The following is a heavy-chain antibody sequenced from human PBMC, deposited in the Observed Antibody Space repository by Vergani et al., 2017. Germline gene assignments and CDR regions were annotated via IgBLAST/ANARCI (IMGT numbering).Heavy chain of an antibody. Sequence: EKQLVQSGSETKKPGESLKISCQAFGYIFSNFWIGWVRQRPGRGLEWMGIIYPGHSDTRYNPSFEGHITISADKSMTTAYLQWSSLQASDTAIYYCAGNTMSCAGGSCYLGGMDVWCQGTTVTVS. J-gene: IGHJ6*02. CDR1: GYIFSNFW. CDR3: AGNTMSCAGGSCYLGGMDV. D-gene: IGHD2-15*01. CDR2: IYPGHSDT. V-gene: IGHV5-51*01.